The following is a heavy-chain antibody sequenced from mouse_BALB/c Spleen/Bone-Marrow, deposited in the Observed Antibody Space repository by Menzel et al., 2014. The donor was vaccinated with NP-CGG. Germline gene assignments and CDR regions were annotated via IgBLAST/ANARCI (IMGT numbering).Heavy chain of an antibody. D-gene: IGHD3-2*01. CDR3: ARSGDSSGYGFAY. Sequence: LVESGPELVKPGALVKISCKASGYTFTSYDINWVKQRPGQGLEWIGWIYPGDGSTKNNEKFKGKATLTADKSSSTAYMQLSSLTSENSAVYFCARSGDSSGYGFAYWGLGTLVTVSA. CDR2: IYPGDGST. V-gene: IGHV1S33*01. CDR1: GYTFTSYD. J-gene: IGHJ3*01.